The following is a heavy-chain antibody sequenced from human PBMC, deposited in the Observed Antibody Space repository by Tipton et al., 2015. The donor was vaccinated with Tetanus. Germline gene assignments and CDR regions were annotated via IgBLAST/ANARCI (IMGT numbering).Heavy chain of an antibody. CDR1: GASVSRSSHY. CDR3: ARGTFYAFDF. CDR2: IRDNGNS. D-gene: IGHD2/OR15-2a*01. Sequence: TLSLTCSVSGASVSRSSHYWTWIRQPPGKEPEWVGHIRDNGNSYANPSLSGRVTMSVDTRKNQFSLNLTSVSVADTATYYCARGTFYAFDFWGQGVQVTVSS. J-gene: IGHJ4*02. V-gene: IGHV4-31*03.